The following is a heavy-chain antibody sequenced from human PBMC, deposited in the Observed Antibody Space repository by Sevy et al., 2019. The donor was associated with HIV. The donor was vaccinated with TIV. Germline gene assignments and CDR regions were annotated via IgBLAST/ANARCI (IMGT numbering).Heavy chain of an antibody. CDR2: INQDGSQK. J-gene: IGHJ4*02. V-gene: IGHV3-7*01. D-gene: IGHD2-21*01. CDR1: GITFSDYF. CDR3: ARELWPGDY. Sequence: GGSLRLSCAASGITFSDYFMGWVRKAPGKGLEWIANINQDGSQKNYVDSVKGRFTITRDNAKNLFSLQMNSLRVDDTAVYYCARELWPGDYWGQGTLVTVSS.